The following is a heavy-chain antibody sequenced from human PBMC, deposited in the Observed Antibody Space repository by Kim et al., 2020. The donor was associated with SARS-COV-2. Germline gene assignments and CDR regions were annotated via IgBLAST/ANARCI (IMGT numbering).Heavy chain of an antibody. CDR2: ISSSSSYI. Sequence: GGSLRLSCAASGFTFSSYSMNWVRQAPGKGLEWVSSISSSSSYIYYADSVKGRFTISRDNAKNSLYLQMNSLRAKDTAVYYCARDRSTVVNFDYWGQGTLVTVSS. CDR1: GFTFSSYS. J-gene: IGHJ4*02. CDR3: ARDRSTVVNFDY. V-gene: IGHV3-21*01. D-gene: IGHD4-17*01.